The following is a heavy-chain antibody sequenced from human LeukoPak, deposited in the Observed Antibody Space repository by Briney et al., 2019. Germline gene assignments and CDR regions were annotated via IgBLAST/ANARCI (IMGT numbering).Heavy chain of an antibody. Sequence: GGSLRLSCAASGFTFSSYWMSWVRQAPGKGLEWVSVIYSGGSTYYADSVKGRFTISRDNSKNTLSLQMNSLRAEDTAVYYCARDSSTGWYHDSWGQGTLVTVSS. CDR2: IYSGGST. J-gene: IGHJ4*02. CDR3: ARDSSTGWYHDS. D-gene: IGHD6-19*01. CDR1: GFTFSSYW. V-gene: IGHV3-53*01.